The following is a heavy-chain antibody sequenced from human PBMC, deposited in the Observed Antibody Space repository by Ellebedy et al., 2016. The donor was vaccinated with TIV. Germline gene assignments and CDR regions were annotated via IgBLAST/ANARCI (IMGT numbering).Heavy chain of an antibody. J-gene: IGHJ4*02. Sequence: GESLKISXAASGFTFSMFSMHWVRQAPGKGLEWVSSTSDSSSYIYYADSVKGRFIISRDNARNTLYLQMSSLRAEDTAVYYCARANTGYCDSTRCYNDFDNWGQGTLVTVSS. CDR2: TSDSSSYI. D-gene: IGHD2-2*02. CDR3: ARANTGYCDSTRCYNDFDN. CDR1: GFTFSMFS. V-gene: IGHV3-21*01.